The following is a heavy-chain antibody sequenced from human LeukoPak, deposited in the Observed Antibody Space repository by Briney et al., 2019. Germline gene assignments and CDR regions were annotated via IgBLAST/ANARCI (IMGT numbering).Heavy chain of an antibody. V-gene: IGHV1-46*01. J-gene: IGHJ4*02. CDR2: INPSGGST. D-gene: IGHD1-26*01. CDR1: GYTFTSYY. Sequence: ASVKVSCTASGYTFTSYYMHCVRQAPGQGLEWMGIINPSGGSTSYAQKFQGRVTMTRDKSTSTVYMELSSLRSEDTAVYYCARDLGSIGVDYWGQGALVSVAS. CDR3: ARDLGSIGVDY.